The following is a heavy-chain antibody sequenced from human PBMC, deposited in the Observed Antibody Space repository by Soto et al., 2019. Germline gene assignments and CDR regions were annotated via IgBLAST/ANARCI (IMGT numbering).Heavy chain of an antibody. V-gene: IGHV3-49*03. D-gene: IGHD2-15*01. CDR3: TRDFLSYCSGGSCYYFDY. CDR2: IRSKAYGGTT. J-gene: IGHJ4*02. CDR1: GFTFGDYA. Sequence: GGSLRLSCTASGFTFGDYAMSWFRQAPGKGLEWVGFIRSKAYGGTTEYAASVKGRFTISRDDSKSIAYLQMNSLKTEDTAVYYCTRDFLSYCSGGSCYYFDYWGQGTLVTVSS.